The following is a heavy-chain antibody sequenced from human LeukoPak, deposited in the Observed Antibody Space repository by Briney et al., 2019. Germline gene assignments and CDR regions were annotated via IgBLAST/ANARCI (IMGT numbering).Heavy chain of an antibody. Sequence: GASVKVSCTASGYTFTSYGISWVRQAPGQGLEWMGWISAYNGNTNYAQKLQGRVTMTTDTSTSTAYMELRSLRSDDTAVYYCARDRGYYDSSGYYSTFDYWGQGTLVTVSS. D-gene: IGHD3-22*01. J-gene: IGHJ4*02. CDR1: GYTFTSYG. CDR3: ARDRGYYDSSGYYSTFDY. CDR2: ISAYNGNT. V-gene: IGHV1-18*01.